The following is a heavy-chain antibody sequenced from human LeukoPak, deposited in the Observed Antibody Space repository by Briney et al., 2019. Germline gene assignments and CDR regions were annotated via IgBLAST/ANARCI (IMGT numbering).Heavy chain of an antibody. CDR2: IYYSGST. V-gene: IGHV4-39*01. CDR1: GASISSSTDY. Sequence: PSETLSLTCTVSGASISSSTDYWGWIRQPPGKGLEWIANIYYSGSTYYNPSLKSRVTISVDTSKNQFSLKLSSVTAADTAVYYCARGAPGFDYWGQGTLVTVSS. D-gene: IGHD3-10*01. CDR3: ARGAPGFDY. J-gene: IGHJ4*02.